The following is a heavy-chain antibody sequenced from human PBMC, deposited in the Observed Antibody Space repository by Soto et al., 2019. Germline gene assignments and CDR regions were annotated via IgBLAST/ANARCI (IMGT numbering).Heavy chain of an antibody. J-gene: IGHJ6*02. D-gene: IGHD6-6*01. V-gene: IGHV1-69*06. CDR1: GYTFTGYY. Sequence: QVQLVQSGAEVKKPGASVKVSCKASGYTFTGYYMHWVRQAPGQGLEWMGWIIPIFGTANYAQKFQGRVTITADKSTSSAYMELSSLRSEDTAVYYCARRQYSSPGSYGMDVWGQGTTVTVSS. CDR3: ARRQYSSPGSYGMDV. CDR2: IIPIFGTA.